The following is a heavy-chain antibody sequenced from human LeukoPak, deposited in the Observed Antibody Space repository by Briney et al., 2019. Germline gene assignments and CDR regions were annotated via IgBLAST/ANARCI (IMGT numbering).Heavy chain of an antibody. D-gene: IGHD6-6*01. CDR1: GGSISSSSYY. CDR3: ASIAARPTYYYYYMDV. J-gene: IGHJ6*03. V-gene: IGHV4-39*01. Sequence: PSETLSLTCTVSGGSISSSSYYWGWIRQPPGKGLAWIGSIYYSGSTYYNPSLKSRVTISVDTSKNQFSLKLSSVTAADTAVYYCASIAARPTYYYYYMDVWGKRTTVTVSS. CDR2: IYYSGST.